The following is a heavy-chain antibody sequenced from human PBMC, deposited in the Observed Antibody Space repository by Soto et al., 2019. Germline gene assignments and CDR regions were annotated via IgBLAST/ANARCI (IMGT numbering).Heavy chain of an antibody. CDR3: AKGPKYSSGTFDY. V-gene: IGHV3-30*18. D-gene: IGHD6-19*01. J-gene: IGHJ4*02. CDR1: GFTFSSYG. CDR2: ISYDGSNK. Sequence: WGSLRLSCAASGFTFSSYGMHWVRQAPGKGLEWVAVISYDGSNKYYADSVKGRFTISRDNSKNTLYLQMNSLRAEDTAVYYCAKGPKYSSGTFDYWGQGTLVTVSS.